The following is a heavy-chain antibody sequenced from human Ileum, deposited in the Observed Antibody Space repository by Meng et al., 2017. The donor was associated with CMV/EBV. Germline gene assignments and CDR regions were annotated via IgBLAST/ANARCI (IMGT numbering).Heavy chain of an antibody. CDR1: GASHNNPSYY. CDR3: ARVPRGGDGDKSFGY. V-gene: IGHV4-39*02. Sequence: QMRWSGLGLVKPPETLSLTCTVSGASHNNPSYYWGWVRQPPGKGLEWISNIYYSGSTSYNPSLKSRVTISRDTSQNRFSLNLDSVTAADTAVYYCARVPRGGDGDKSFGYWGRGTLVTVSS. D-gene: IGHD4-23*01. J-gene: IGHJ4*02. CDR2: IYYSGST.